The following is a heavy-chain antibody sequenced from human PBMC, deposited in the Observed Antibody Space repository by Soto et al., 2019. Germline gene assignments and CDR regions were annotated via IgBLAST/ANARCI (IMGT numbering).Heavy chain of an antibody. J-gene: IGHJ4*02. CDR2: IRKDGSEK. CDR3: AGGSGWLVDY. D-gene: IGHD6-19*01. V-gene: IGHV3-7*02. CDR1: GFTFSTYW. Sequence: EVQLVESGGGLVQPGGSLRLSCAASGFTFSTYWMNWVRQAPGKGLEWVANIRKDGSEKNYVDSVKGRFTISRDNAKKSLFLQMISLRAEDTAVYYCAGGSGWLVDYWGQGTLVTVSS.